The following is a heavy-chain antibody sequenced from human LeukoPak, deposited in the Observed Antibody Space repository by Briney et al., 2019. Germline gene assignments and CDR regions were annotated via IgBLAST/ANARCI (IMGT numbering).Heavy chain of an antibody. J-gene: IGHJ6*03. CDR3: ARGIYYYYYYMDA. CDR1: GFTFSSYS. CDR2: ISSRSSTI. V-gene: IGHV3-48*01. Sequence: GGSLRLSCAASGFTFSSYSVNWVRQAPGMGLEWVSYISSRSSTIHYADSVKGRFTISRDNAKSSLYLQMNSLRAEDTAVYYCARGIYYYYYYMDAWGKGTTVTVSS.